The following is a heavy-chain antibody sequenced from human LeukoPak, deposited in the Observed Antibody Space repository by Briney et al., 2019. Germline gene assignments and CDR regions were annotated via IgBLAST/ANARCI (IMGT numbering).Heavy chain of an antibody. Sequence: GGSLRLSCAASGFTFDDYGMSWVRQPPGKGLEWVSGINWNGGSTGYADSVKGRFTISRDNAKNSLYLQMNSLRAEDTAVYYCAKGLAEIFGVVTVYYMDVWGKGTTVTVSS. V-gene: IGHV3-20*04. CDR2: INWNGGST. CDR3: AKGLAEIFGVVTVYYMDV. J-gene: IGHJ6*03. D-gene: IGHD3-3*01. CDR1: GFTFDDYG.